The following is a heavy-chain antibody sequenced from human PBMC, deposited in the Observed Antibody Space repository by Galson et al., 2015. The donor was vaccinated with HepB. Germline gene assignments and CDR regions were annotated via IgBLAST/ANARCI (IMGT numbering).Heavy chain of an antibody. CDR3: ARDTMVRGYFDL. D-gene: IGHD3-10*01. V-gene: IGHV3-74*01. J-gene: IGHJ2*01. CDR2: FNSDGSST. CDR1: GFTFSSYW. Sequence: SLRLSCAASGFTFSSYWMHWVRQAPGKGLVWVSRFNSDGSSTRYADSVKGRFTISRDNAKNTLYLQMNSLRAEDTAVYYCARDTMVRGYFDLWGRGTLVTVSS.